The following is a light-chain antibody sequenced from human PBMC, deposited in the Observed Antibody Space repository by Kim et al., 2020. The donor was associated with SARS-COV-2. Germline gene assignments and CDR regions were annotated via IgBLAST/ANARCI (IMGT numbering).Light chain of an antibody. CDR3: SSYATSTTWV. J-gene: IGLJ3*02. CDR1: SSDVGGYNH. Sequence: QSALTQPASVSESPGQSITISCIGSSSDVGGYNHVSWYQQHPNKVPKLLIYNVNKRPSGVSGRFSGSKSGNTASLTISGLQTEDEADYYCSSYATSTTWVFGGGTKVTVL. V-gene: IGLV2-14*03. CDR2: NVN.